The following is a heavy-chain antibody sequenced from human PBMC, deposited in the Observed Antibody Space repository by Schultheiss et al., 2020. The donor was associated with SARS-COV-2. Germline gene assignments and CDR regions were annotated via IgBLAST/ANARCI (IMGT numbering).Heavy chain of an antibody. Sequence: SQTLSLTCTVSGGSISSYYWSWIRQPPGKGLEWIGYIYYSGSTNYNPSLKSRVTISVDRSKNQFSLKLSSVTAADTAVYYCARLGSWRFDPWGQGTLVTVSS. D-gene: IGHD2-15*01. V-gene: IGHV4-59*12. CDR1: GGSISSYY. J-gene: IGHJ5*02. CDR2: IYYSGST. CDR3: ARLGSWRFDP.